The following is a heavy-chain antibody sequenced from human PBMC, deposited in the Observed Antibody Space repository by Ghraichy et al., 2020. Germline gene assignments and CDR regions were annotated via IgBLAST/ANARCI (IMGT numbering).Heavy chain of an antibody. D-gene: IGHD6-13*01. CDR2: IYYSGST. CDR1: GGSISSYY. Sequence: TLSLTCTVSGGSISSYYWSWIRQPPGKGLEWIGYIYYSGSTNYNPSLKSRVTISVDTSKNQFSLKLSSVTAADTAVYYCARDSYSSSWYPYYYYYGMDVWGQGTTVTVSS. J-gene: IGHJ6*02. V-gene: IGHV4-59*01. CDR3: ARDSYSSSWYPYYYYYGMDV.